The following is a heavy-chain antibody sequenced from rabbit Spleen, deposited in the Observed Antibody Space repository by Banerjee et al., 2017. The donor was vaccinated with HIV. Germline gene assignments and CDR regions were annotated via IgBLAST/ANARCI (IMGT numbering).Heavy chain of an antibody. CDR2: TEPNFGTT. J-gene: IGHJ3*01. CDR3: ARVGVVGVYFYVTL. V-gene: IGHV1S7*01. D-gene: IGHD6-1*01. CDR1: GFDFSNYY. Sequence: QSLEESGGGLVQPGGALTLSCKASGFDFSNYYMTWVRQAPEKGLKWIDFTEPNFGTTYYPHWVNGCFPVSSPIAQSPRYLQVTSLTGAATAPYFCARVGVVGVYFYVTLWGQGTLVTVS.